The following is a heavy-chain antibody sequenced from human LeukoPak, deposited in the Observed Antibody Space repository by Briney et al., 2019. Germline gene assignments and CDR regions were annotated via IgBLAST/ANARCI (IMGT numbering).Heavy chain of an antibody. CDR1: GFTFRSFG. V-gene: IGHV3-30*02. Sequence: GGSLRLSCAASGFTFRSFGMHLVRQAPGKGLEWVAFIRFDGSNQYYADSVKGRFTISRNNSNNTLFLQMNSLRVDDTAVYFCAKGYGESHFDSWGQGTLVTVSS. D-gene: IGHD4/OR15-4a*01. CDR3: AKGYGESHFDS. J-gene: IGHJ4*02. CDR2: IRFDGSNQ.